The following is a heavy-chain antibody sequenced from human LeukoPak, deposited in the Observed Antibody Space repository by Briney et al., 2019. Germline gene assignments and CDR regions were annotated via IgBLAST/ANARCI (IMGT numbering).Heavy chain of an antibody. CDR2: IYYSGST. J-gene: IGHJ4*02. V-gene: IGHV4-30-4*01. CDR1: GASISSGDYY. CDR3: AGAGDFDY. Sequence: SETLSLTCSVFGASISSGDYYWSWIRQPPGKGLEWIGFIYYSGSTYYNPSLKSRVTISADMSKNQFSLKLTSVTAADTAVYYCAGAGDFDYWGRGTLVTVSS. D-gene: IGHD1-1*01.